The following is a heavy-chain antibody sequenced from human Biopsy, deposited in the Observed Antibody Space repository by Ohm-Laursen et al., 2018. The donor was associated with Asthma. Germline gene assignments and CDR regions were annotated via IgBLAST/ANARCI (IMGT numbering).Heavy chain of an antibody. Sequence: ASVKVSCKASGYTFSNYGIAWVRQAPGEGLEWMGRINPNGGATIYAQKFQGRVTMTRDTSISTAYMELSRLTSDDTAVYYCARVQKSPGDRWFDPWGQGTLVTVSS. D-gene: IGHD7-27*01. J-gene: IGHJ5*02. CDR1: GYTFSNYG. CDR3: ARVQKSPGDRWFDP. V-gene: IGHV1-2*06. CDR2: INPNGGAT.